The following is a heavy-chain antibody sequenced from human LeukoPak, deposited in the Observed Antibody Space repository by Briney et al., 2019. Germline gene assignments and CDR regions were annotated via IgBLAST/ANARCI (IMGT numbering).Heavy chain of an antibody. CDR3: ARIRYCSGGSCYRFRTHFDY. J-gene: IGHJ4*02. CDR2: IYYSGST. Sequence: SETLSLTCTVSGGSISSGDYYWSWIRQSPGKGLEWIGYIYYSGSTYYNPTLKSRVTISVDTSKNQFSLKLSSVTAADTAVYYCARIRYCSGGSCYRFRTHFDYWGQGTLVTVSS. CDR1: GGSISSGDYY. D-gene: IGHD2-15*01. V-gene: IGHV4-30-4*01.